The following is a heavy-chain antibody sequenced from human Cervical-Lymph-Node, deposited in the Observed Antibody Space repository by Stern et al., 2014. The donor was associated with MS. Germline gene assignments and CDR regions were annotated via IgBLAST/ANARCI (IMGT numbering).Heavy chain of an antibody. J-gene: IGHJ4*02. CDR3: ARTDSSGYLIDY. D-gene: IGHD3-22*01. V-gene: IGHV7-4-1*02. CDR2: INTNTEKA. Sequence: QVQLGQSGSELKKPGASVKVSCKASGYTFTSFALNWVRQAPGQGLEWMGWINTNTEKATYAKGFRGRFVFSLDTSVTTTFLQISSLKADDTAVYFCARTDSSGYLIDYWGQGTLVSVSS. CDR1: GYTFTSFA.